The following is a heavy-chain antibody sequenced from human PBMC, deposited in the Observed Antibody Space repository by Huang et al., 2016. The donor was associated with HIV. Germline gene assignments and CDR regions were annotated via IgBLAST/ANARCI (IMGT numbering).Heavy chain of an antibody. CDR2: IYWNYDK. D-gene: IGHD3-9*01. Sequence: QITLTESGPTLVKPTQTLPLTCTFPGFSLSTGGVGVGLIRLPPGKVLVWHALIYWNYDKRDNPALKSRLTITKDTSKNQVVLTMTNMDPVDTATYSWAHTDITEANYDIVTGYWDDWGQGTLVTVSS. V-gene: IGHV2-5*01. J-gene: IGHJ4*02. CDR3: AHTDITEANYDIVTGYWDD. CDR1: GFSLSTGGVG.